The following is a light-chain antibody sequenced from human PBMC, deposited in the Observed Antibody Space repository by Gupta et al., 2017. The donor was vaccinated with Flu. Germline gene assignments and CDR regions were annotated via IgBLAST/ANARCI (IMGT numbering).Light chain of an antibody. Sequence: QSALTQPASVSGSPGQSITISCTGTSSDVGRYNYVSWYQHHPGKAPKLMIYEVNNRPAGISNRFSASKSGNTASLTISGLQAEDEADYYCSSDTSSSTWVFGGGTSLTVL. V-gene: IGLV2-14*01. CDR2: EVN. CDR1: SSDVGRYNY. J-gene: IGLJ3*02. CDR3: SSDTSSSTWV.